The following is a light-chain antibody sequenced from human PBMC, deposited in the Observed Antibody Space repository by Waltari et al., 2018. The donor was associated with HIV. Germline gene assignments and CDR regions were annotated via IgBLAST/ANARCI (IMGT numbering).Light chain of an antibody. CDR2: DVN. Sequence: QSALTQPRSVSGSPGQSVTISCTGTSSDVGGYNYVSWYQQHPGKAPKLIIYDVNRRPSGVPDRFSGPKSGNTASLTIAGLQAEDEADYYCCSYGGSFFYVFGTGTKVTVL. CDR3: CSYGGSFFYV. V-gene: IGLV2-11*01. CDR1: SSDVGGYNY. J-gene: IGLJ1*01.